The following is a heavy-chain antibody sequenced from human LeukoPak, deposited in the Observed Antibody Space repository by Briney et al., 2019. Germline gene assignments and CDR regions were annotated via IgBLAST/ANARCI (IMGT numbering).Heavy chain of an antibody. CDR2: ISYDGSNK. CDR1: GFTFSSYA. D-gene: IGHD3-10*02. CDR3: ASPAVPDFDY. Sequence: PGGSLRLSCAASGFTFSSYAMHWVRQAPGKGLEWVAVISYDGSNKYYADSVKGRFTISRDNSKNTLYLQMNSLRAEDTAVYYCASPAVPDFDYWGQGTLVTVSS. V-gene: IGHV3-30*04. J-gene: IGHJ4*02.